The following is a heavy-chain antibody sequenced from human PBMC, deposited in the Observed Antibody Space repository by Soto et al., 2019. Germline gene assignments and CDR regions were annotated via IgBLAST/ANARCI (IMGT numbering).Heavy chain of an antibody. D-gene: IGHD3-10*01. CDR1: GFSFSSYG. CDR2: IWYDGSKK. V-gene: IGHV3-33*01. CDR3: ARDGAFGENEAWWFDL. J-gene: IGHJ2*01. Sequence: QVQLVESGGAVVQTGRSLRLSCAASGFSFSSYGMHWVRQAPGKGLEWVAIIWYDGSKKYYADSVKGRFTISRDNSKNMLSLQMDSLRVEDTAVFYCARDGAFGENEAWWFDLWGRGTLVTVSS.